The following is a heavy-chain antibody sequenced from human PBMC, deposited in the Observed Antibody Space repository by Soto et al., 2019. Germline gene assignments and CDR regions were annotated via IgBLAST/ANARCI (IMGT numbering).Heavy chain of an antibody. D-gene: IGHD2-15*01. J-gene: IGHJ6*02. CDR2: IIPIFGTA. CDR3: ERIYCSGGSCYHYGMDV. CDR1: VGTFSSYA. Sequence: SLNVSCKASVGTFSSYAISFVRQAPGQGLEWIGGIIPIFGTANYAQKFQGRVTITADESTSTAYMELSSLRSEDTAVYYCERIYCSGGSCYHYGMDVWGQGTTVTVSS. V-gene: IGHV1-69*13.